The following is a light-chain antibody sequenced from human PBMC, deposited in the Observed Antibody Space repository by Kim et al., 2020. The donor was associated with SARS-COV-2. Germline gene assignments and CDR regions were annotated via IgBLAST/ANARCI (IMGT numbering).Light chain of an antibody. CDR2: YAS. V-gene: IGKV3-15*01. J-gene: IGKJ1*01. CDR3: QQYNAWPRT. CDR1: QSVGSS. Sequence: VSPGDRATLSCRASQSVGSSLAWYQQKPGQAPRLLIHYASTRATGVPARFSGSGSGTEFTLTISSLQSEDFAVYYCQQYNAWPRTFGQGTKVDIK.